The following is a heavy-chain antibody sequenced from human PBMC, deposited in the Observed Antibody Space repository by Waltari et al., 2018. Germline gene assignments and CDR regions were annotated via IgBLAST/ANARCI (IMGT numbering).Heavy chain of an antibody. CDR2: IYYSGST. Sequence: QLQLQASGPGLVKPSETLSLTCTVSGGSISSSSYYWGWIRQPPGKGLEGMGSIYYSGSTYYNPSLKSRVTISVDTSKNQFSLKLSSVTAADTAVYYCVRHSSPHYYYMDVWGKGTTVTVSS. V-gene: IGHV4-39*01. D-gene: IGHD6-6*01. CDR3: VRHSSPHYYYMDV. J-gene: IGHJ6*03. CDR1: GGSISSSSYY.